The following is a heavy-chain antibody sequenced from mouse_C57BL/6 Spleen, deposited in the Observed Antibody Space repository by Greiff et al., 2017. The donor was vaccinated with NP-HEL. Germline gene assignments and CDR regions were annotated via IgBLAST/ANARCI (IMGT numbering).Heavy chain of an antibody. V-gene: IGHV5-16*01. CDR1: GFTFSDYY. J-gene: IGHJ2*01. CDR2: INYDGSST. D-gene: IGHD2-3*01. CDR3: ARRIYDGYYDYFDY. Sequence: EVKVVESEGGLVQPGSSMKLSCTASGFTFSDYYMAWVRQVPEKGLEWVANINYDGSSTYYLDSLKSRFIISRDNAKNILYLQMSSLKSEDTATYYCARRIYDGYYDYFDYWGQGTTLTVSS.